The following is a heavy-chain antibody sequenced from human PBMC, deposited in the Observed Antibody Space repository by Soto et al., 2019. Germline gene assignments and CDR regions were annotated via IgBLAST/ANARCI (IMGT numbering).Heavy chain of an antibody. J-gene: IGHJ4*02. CDR1: GFTFSSYA. V-gene: IGHV3-23*01. D-gene: IGHD5-12*01. Sequence: EVQLLESGGGLVQPGGSLRLSCAASGFTFSSYAMSWVRQAPGKGLEWVSAISGSGGSTYYADSVKGRFAISRDNSKNTLYLQMNSLRAEDTAVYYCAKYGRGEWLRYYFDYWGQGTLVTVSS. CDR3: AKYGRGEWLRYYFDY. CDR2: ISGSGGST.